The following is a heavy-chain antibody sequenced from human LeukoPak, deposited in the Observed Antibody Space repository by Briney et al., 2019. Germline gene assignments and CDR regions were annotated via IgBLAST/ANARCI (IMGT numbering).Heavy chain of an antibody. CDR2: ISGSGGST. CDR3: AGDSSGWYRDWFDP. D-gene: IGHD6-19*01. CDR1: GFTFSSYA. V-gene: IGHV3-23*01. Sequence: GGSLRLSCAASGFTFSSYAMSWVRQAPGKGLEWVSAISGSGGSTYYADSVKGRFTISRVNSKNTLYLQMNSLRAEDTAVYYCAGDSSGWYRDWFDPWGQGTLVTVSS. J-gene: IGHJ5*02.